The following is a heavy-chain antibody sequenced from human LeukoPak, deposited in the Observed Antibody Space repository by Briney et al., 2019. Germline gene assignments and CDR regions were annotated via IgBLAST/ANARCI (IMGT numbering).Heavy chain of an antibody. CDR2: ISSSSSTI. D-gene: IGHD3-22*01. CDR3: ARDPPTYYYDSSGYEEAGY. J-gene: IGHJ4*02. Sequence: GGSLRLSCAASEFTFSSYSMNWVRQAPGKGLEWVSYISSSSSTIYYADSVKGRFTISRDNAKNSLYLQMNSLRAEDTAVYYCARDPPTYYYDSSGYEEAGYWGQGTLVTVSS. CDR1: EFTFSSYS. V-gene: IGHV3-48*01.